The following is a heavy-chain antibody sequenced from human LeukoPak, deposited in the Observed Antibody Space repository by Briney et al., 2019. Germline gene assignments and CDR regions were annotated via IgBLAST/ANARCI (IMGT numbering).Heavy chain of an antibody. Sequence: SQTLSLTCTVSGGSISSGGYYWSWIRQHPGKGLEWIGNIYYSGETYYNPSLKSRLTISVDTSKNQFSLNLNSVTAADTAVYYCARELTGRFGERPIDYWGQGSLVTVSS. D-gene: IGHD3-10*01. J-gene: IGHJ4*02. CDR1: GGSISSGGYY. CDR3: ARELTGRFGERPIDY. CDR2: IYYSGET. V-gene: IGHV4-31*03.